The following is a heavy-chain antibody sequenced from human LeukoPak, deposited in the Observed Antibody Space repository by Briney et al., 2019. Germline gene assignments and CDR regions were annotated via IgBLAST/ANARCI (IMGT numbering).Heavy chain of an antibody. CDR1: GFTFSNYA. V-gene: IGHV3-48*03. CDR2: ITSSSGTI. D-gene: IGHD1-7*01. CDR3: ASLPRTRT. J-gene: IGHJ5*02. Sequence: PGGSLRLSCAASGFTFSNYAMSWVRQAPGKGLEWVSFITSSSGTIYYADSVKGRFTISRDNAKNSLYLQMNSLRVEDTAVYYCASLPRTRTWGQGTLVTVSS.